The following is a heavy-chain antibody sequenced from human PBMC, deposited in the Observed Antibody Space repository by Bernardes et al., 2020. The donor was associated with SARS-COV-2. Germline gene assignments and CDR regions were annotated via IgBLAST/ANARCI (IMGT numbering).Heavy chain of an antibody. CDR1: GYTFTDYY. J-gene: IGHJ5*02. D-gene: IGHD3-3*01. V-gene: IGHV1-2*02. CDR2: INPLSGGT. CDR3: ARGNPLYDFWSGYYP. Sequence: ASVKVSCKASGYTFTDYYMHWLRQAPGQGLEWMGWINPLSGGTNYAQKFQGRVTMTSDTSIITAYMKLSRLTSDDTAVYYCARGNPLYDFWSGYYPWGQGTLVTVSS.